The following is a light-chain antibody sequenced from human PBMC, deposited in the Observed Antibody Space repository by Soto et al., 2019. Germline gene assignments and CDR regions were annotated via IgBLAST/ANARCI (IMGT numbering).Light chain of an antibody. CDR2: GAS. V-gene: IGKV3-20*01. J-gene: IGKJ1*01. CDR1: QSVSSSY. CDR3: QQYGSSPWT. Sequence: EIVLTQSPGTLSLSPGERATLSCRASQSVSSSYLAWYQQKPGQAPRLLIYGASSSATGMPDRFSGSGSGTDFTLTSSRLEPEDSAVYYCQQYGSSPWTFGQGTTVEIK.